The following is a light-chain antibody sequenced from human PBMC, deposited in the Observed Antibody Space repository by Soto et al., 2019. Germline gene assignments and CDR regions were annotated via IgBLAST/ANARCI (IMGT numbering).Light chain of an antibody. J-gene: IGLJ2*01. Sequence: SYELTQPPSVSVPPGQTARITCGGDHIGGKSVHWYQQKPGQAPLLVVYDDADRPSGIPERFSGSNSDNTATLTIGRVEAGDEADYYCQVWDAGSDHVVFGGGTKLTVL. CDR1: HIGGKS. CDR3: QVWDAGSDHVV. V-gene: IGLV3-21*02. CDR2: DDA.